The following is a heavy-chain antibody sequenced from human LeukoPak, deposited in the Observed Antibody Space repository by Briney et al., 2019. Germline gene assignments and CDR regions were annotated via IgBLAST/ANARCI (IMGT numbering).Heavy chain of an antibody. CDR3: ARDISDAFDI. D-gene: IGHD3-9*01. CDR2: LNSDGSST. V-gene: IGHV3-74*01. CDR1: GFTISSYW. J-gene: IGHJ3*02. Sequence: PGGSLRLSCAASGFTISSYWMHWVRQAPGKGLVWVSCLNSDGSSTSYADSVKGRFTISRDNAKNTLYLQMNSLRAEDTAVYYCARDISDAFDIWGQGTMVTVSS.